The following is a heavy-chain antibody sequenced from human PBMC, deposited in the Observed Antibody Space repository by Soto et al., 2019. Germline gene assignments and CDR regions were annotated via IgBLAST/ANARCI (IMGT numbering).Heavy chain of an antibody. CDR2: ITSDGSST. CDR3: VRHFDK. CDR1: GFTFSTYW. Sequence: EVQLVESGGAVVQPGGSLRLSCAASGFTFSTYWMHRVRRPPGKGLVWVARITSDGSSTTYADSVKGRFTISRDNAKNTLYLQMNSLRADDTDVYYCVRHFDKWVQGTLVTVSS. V-gene: IGHV3-74*01. J-gene: IGHJ4*02.